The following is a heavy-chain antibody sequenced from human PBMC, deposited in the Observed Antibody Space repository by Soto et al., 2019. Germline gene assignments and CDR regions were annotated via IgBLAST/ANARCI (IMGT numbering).Heavy chain of an antibody. D-gene: IGHD3-9*01. J-gene: IGHJ5*02. CDR3: ARGRGLRYFDWLLSSYNWFDP. V-gene: IGHV4-34*01. CDR2: INHSGST. CDR1: GGSFSGYY. Sequence: SETLSLTCAVYGGSFSGYYWSWTRQPPGKGLEWIGEINHSGSTNYNPSLKSRVTISVDTSKNQFSLKLSSVTAADTAVYYCARGRGLRYFDWLLSSYNWFDPWGQGTLVTVSS.